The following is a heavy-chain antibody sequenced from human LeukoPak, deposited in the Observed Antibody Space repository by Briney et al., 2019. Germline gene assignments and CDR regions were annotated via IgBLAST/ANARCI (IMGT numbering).Heavy chain of an antibody. CDR3: ANRGGFDAFDI. J-gene: IGHJ3*02. Sequence: SETLSLTCVVSGDSISSGGFSWSWIRQPPGKGLEWIGYIYQNGNTYYNPSLKSRGTISVDRSKNQSSLKLTSVTAADTAVYYCANRGGFDAFDIWGQGTMVTVSS. CDR1: GDSISSGGFS. D-gene: IGHD5-24*01. V-gene: IGHV4-30-2*01. CDR2: IYQNGNT.